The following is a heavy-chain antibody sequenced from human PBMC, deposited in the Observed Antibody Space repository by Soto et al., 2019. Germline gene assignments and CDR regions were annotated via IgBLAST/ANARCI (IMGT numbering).Heavy chain of an antibody. V-gene: IGHV3-15*07. D-gene: IGHD6-19*01. J-gene: IGHJ4*02. Sequence: EVQLVESGGGLVKPGGSLRLSCAASGFTFSNAWMNWVRQAPGKGLEWVGRIKSKTDGGTTDYAAPVKGRFTISRDDSKNTLYLQMNSLKTEDTVVYYCTTDVAVAGIRHGYWGQGTLVTVSS. CDR1: GFTFSNAW. CDR3: TTDVAVAGIRHGY. CDR2: IKSKTDGGTT.